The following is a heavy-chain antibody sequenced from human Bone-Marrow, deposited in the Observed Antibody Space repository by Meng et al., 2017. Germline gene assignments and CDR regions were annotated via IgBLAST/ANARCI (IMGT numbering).Heavy chain of an antibody. J-gene: IGHJ4*02. D-gene: IGHD2-2*01. Sequence: GSLRLSCTVSGYSISSGYYWGWIRQPPGKGLEWIGSIYHSGSTYYNPSLKSRVTISVDTSKNQFSLKLSSVTAADTAVYYCARDRYMGQLDYWGQETLVTVSS. V-gene: IGHV4-38-2*02. CDR3: ARDRYMGQLDY. CDR2: IYHSGST. CDR1: GYSISSGYY.